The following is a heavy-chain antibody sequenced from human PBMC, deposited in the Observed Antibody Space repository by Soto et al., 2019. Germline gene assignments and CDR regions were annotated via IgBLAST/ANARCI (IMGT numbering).Heavy chain of an antibody. V-gene: IGHV3-23*01. J-gene: IGHJ1*01. CDR3: AKEGDSSGYYVKTGYFQH. Sequence: GGSLRLSCAASGFTFSSYAMSWVRQAPGKGLEWVSAISGSGGSTYYADSVKGRFTISRDNSKNTLYLQMNSLRAEDTAVYYCAKEGDSSGYYVKTGYFQHWGQSTLVTVSS. CDR1: GFTFSSYA. CDR2: ISGSGGST. D-gene: IGHD3-22*01.